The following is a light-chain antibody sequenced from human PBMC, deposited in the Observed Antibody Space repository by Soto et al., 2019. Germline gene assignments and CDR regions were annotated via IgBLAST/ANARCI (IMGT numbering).Light chain of an antibody. CDR3: QQYNNWPPT. CDR2: GAS. Sequence: DIVLTQSPGTLSLSPGERATLSCRASQSIYSNYLAWFQQKPGQSPRLLIYGASSRPTGIPDRFSGSGSGTDFTLAISRLEPEDFAVYYCQQYNNWPPTFGQGTRLEIK. V-gene: IGKV3-20*01. J-gene: IGKJ5*01. CDR1: QSIYSNY.